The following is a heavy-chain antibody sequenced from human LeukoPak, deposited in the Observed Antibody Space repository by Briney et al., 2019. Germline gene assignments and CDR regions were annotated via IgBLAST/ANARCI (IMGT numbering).Heavy chain of an antibody. V-gene: IGHV4-61*02. D-gene: IGHD2-15*01. CDR2: IYTSGST. Sequence: TSSQTLSLTCTVSGGSISSGSYYWSWIRQPAGKGLEWIGRIYTSGSTNYNPSLKSRVTISVDTSKSQFSLKLSSVTAADTAVYYCARKAMVAATQWFDPWGQGTLVTVSS. CDR3: ARKAMVAATQWFDP. CDR1: GGSISSGSYY. J-gene: IGHJ5*02.